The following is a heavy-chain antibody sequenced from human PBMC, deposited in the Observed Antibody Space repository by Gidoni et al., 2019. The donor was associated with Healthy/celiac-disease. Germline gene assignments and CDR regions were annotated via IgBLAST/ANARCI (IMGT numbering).Heavy chain of an antibody. CDR1: GFTFSSYA. CDR2: ISGSGGST. CDR3: AIRMLPFDY. V-gene: IGHV3-23*01. Sequence: EVQLLESGGGLVQPGGSMRLSCAAPGFTFSSYAMSWVRQAPGKGMEWVSAISGSGGSTYYADSVKGRFTISRDNSKNTLYLQMNSLRAEDTAVYYGAIRMLPFDYWGQGTLVTVSS. D-gene: IGHD2-8*01. J-gene: IGHJ4*02.